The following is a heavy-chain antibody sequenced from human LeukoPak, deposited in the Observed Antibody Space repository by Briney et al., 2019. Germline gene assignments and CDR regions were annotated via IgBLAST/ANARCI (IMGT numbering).Heavy chain of an antibody. V-gene: IGHV4-59*08. D-gene: IGHD2-2*01. CDR2: IYYSGST. J-gene: IGHJ3*02. Sequence: SETLSLTCTVSGGSISSYYWSWIRQPPGKGLEWIGYIYYSGSTNYNPSLKSRVTISVDTSKNQFSLKLSSVTAADTAVYYCASLLGYCSSTSCFDAFDIWGQGTMVTVSS. CDR1: GGSISSYY. CDR3: ASLLGYCSSTSCFDAFDI.